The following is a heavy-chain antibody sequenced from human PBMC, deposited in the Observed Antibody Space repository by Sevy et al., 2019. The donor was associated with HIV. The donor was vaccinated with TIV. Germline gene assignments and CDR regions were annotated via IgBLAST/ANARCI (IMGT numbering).Heavy chain of an antibody. J-gene: IGHJ6*03. D-gene: IGHD6-13*01. CDR1: GFTFSSYS. Sequence: GGSLRLSCAASGFTFSSYSLSWVRQAPGKGLEWVSSISGSSSYIYHTDSVKGRFTISRDNAKNSLDLQMNSPRAEDTAVYYCTRHVDVTSSWYQTYSFYYMDVWGKGTTVTVSS. CDR2: ISGSSSYI. CDR3: TRHVDVTSSWYQTYSFYYMDV. V-gene: IGHV3-21*01.